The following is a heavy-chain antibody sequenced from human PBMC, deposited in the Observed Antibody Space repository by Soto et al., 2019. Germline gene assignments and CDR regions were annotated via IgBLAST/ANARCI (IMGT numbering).Heavy chain of an antibody. CDR3: ARSSGYYSVDY. CDR1: GYTFTSYA. CDR2: INAGKGKT. J-gene: IGHJ4*02. D-gene: IGHD3-22*01. V-gene: IGHV1-3*01. Sequence: QVQLVQSGAEVKKPGASVKVSCKASGYTFTSYAMHWVRQAPGQRLEWLGWINAGKGKTKCSQKFQGRVTITRDTTASTAYMELSSLRSEDTALYYCARSSGYYSVDYWGRGPLVTVSS.